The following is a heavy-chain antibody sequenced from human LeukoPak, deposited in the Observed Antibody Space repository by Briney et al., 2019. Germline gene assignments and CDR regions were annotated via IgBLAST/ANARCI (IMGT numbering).Heavy chain of an antibody. Sequence: ASVKVSCKASGYIFTSYYIHWVRQAPGQGLEWMGIINPSGGGTSYAQKFQGRVTMTRDMSTSTVYMELNSLRAEDTAVYYCAKSALPDYGSGSYTFDYWGQGSLVTVSS. V-gene: IGHV1-46*01. CDR1: GYIFTSYY. CDR3: AKSALPDYGSGSYTFDY. D-gene: IGHD3-10*01. CDR2: INPSGGGT. J-gene: IGHJ4*02.